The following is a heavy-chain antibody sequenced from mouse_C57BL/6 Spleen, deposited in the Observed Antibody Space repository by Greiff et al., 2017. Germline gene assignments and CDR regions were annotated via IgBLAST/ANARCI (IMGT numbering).Heavy chain of an antibody. Sequence: QVQLKQPGAELVMPGASVKLSCKASGYTFTSYWMHWVKQRPGQGLEWIGEIDPFDSYTNYNQKFKGKSTLTVDKSSNTAYMQLSSLTSEDSAVYYCARSCYYYGSSYFDYWGQGTTLTVSS. CDR1: GYTFTSYW. CDR2: IDPFDSYT. J-gene: IGHJ2*01. V-gene: IGHV1-69*01. CDR3: ARSCYYYGSSYFDY. D-gene: IGHD1-1*01.